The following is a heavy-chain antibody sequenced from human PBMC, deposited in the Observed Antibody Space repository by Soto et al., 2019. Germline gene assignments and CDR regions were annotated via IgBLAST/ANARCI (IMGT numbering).Heavy chain of an antibody. Sequence: QVQLVQSGAEVKEPGASVKVSCKASGYTFVSYGISWVRQAPGQGLEWMGWISPYNGNTNYAQKFQGRVTMTTDTTTRTVYMEPRSLRSDDTGVYYCSRDAQKWLVAAFDIWGQGTMVTVSS. CDR1: GYTFVSYG. CDR2: ISPYNGNT. CDR3: SRDAQKWLVAAFDI. J-gene: IGHJ3*02. V-gene: IGHV1-18*01. D-gene: IGHD6-19*01.